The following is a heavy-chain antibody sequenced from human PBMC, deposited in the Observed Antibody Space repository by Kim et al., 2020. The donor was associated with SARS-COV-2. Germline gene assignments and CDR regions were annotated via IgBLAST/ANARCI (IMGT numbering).Heavy chain of an antibody. Sequence: IDFADSVQGRFTISRDHAQKSLFLEMTGLRFDDTAVYYCARAYGSYYFDFWGQGTLVTVSS. D-gene: IGHD2-15*01. CDR3: ARAYGSYYFDF. J-gene: IGHJ4*02. V-gene: IGHV3-11*01. CDR2: I.